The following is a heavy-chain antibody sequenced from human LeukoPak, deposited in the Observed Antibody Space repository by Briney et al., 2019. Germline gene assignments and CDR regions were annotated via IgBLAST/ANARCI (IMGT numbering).Heavy chain of an antibody. Sequence: SVKVSCKASGGTFSSYAISWVRQAPGQGLEWMGRIIPILGIANYAQKFQGRVTITADKSTSTAYMELSSLRSEDTAVYYCARDLDVSPGAFDIWGQGTMVTVSS. J-gene: IGHJ3*02. D-gene: IGHD5-24*01. CDR1: GGTFSSYA. V-gene: IGHV1-69*04. CDR2: IIPILGIA. CDR3: ARDLDVSPGAFDI.